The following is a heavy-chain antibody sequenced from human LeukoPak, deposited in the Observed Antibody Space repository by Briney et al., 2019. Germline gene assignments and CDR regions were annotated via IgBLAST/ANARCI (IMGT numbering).Heavy chain of an antibody. J-gene: IGHJ4*02. Sequence: GGSLRLSCAASGFTFSSHCMNWVRQAPGKGLEWVSSISGSSSYIYYADSVKGRFTISRDNAKNSLYLQMNSLRAEDTAVYYCAREPTYSSSWYTSCDYWGQGTLVTVSS. CDR3: AREPTYSSSWYTSCDY. CDR1: GFTFSSHC. D-gene: IGHD6-13*01. V-gene: IGHV3-21*01. CDR2: ISGSSSYI.